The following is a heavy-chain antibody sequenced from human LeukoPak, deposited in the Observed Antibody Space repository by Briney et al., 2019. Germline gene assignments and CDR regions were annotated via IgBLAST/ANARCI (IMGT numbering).Heavy chain of an antibody. J-gene: IGHJ5*02. CDR3: AIYRPWGWLLLRDWFDP. D-gene: IGHD3-22*01. CDR2: INHSGST. V-gene: IGHV4-34*01. Sequence: PSETLSLTCAVYGGFFRGYYWSWIRQPPGKGLEWIGEINHSGSTNYNPSLKSRVTISVDTSKNQFSLKLSSVTAADTAVYYCAIYRPWGWLLLRDWFDPWGQGTLVTVSS. CDR1: GGFFRGYY.